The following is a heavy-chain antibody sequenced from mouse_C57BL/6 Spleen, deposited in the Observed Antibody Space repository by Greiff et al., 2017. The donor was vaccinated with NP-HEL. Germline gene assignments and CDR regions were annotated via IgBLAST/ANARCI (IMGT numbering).Heavy chain of an antibody. CDR2: ISYDGSN. D-gene: IGHD2-4*01. CDR3: ARDGDYDSKAWFAY. Sequence: EVQVVESGPGLVKPSQSLSLTCSVTGYSITSGYYWNWIRQFPGNKLEWMGYISYDGSNNYNPSLKNRISITRDTSKNQFFLKLNSVTTEDTATYYCARDGDYDSKAWFAYWGQGTLVTVSA. V-gene: IGHV3-6*01. J-gene: IGHJ3*01. CDR1: GYSITSGYY.